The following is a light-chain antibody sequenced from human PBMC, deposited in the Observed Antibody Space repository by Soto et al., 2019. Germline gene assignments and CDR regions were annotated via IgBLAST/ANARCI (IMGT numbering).Light chain of an antibody. CDR2: RNN. CDR3: AAWDDSLSGWV. J-gene: IGLJ3*02. Sequence: VLTQPPSASGTPGQRVTISCSGSSSNIGSNYVYWYQQLPGTAPKLLIYRNNQRPSGVPDRFFGSKSGTSASLAISGLRSEDEADYYCAAWDDSLSGWVFGGGTKLTVL. CDR1: SSNIGSNY. V-gene: IGLV1-47*01.